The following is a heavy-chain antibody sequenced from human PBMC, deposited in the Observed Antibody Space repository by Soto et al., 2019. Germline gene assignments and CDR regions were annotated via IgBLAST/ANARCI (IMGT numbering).Heavy chain of an antibody. Sequence: GESLKISCKGSGYSFTSYWIGWVRQMPGKGLEGMGIIYPGDSDTRYSPSFQGQVTISADKSISTAYLQWSSLKASDTAMYYCARQRLWYSSSWYDAFDIWGQGTMVTVSS. CDR2: IYPGDSDT. CDR1: GYSFTSYW. V-gene: IGHV5-51*01. D-gene: IGHD6-13*01. J-gene: IGHJ3*02. CDR3: ARQRLWYSSSWYDAFDI.